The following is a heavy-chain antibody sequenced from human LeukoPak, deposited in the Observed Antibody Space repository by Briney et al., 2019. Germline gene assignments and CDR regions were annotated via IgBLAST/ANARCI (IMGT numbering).Heavy chain of an antibody. J-gene: IGHJ4*02. D-gene: IGHD3-10*01. Sequence: ASVKVSCKASGYTFTSYEINWVRQATGQGLEWMGWMNPNSGNTGYAQKFQGRVNMTRNTSISTAYMELSSLRSEDTAVYYCARRPLNYYGSGSYESPDFDYWGQGTLVTVSS. V-gene: IGHV1-8*01. CDR1: GYTFTSYE. CDR3: ARRPLNYYGSGSYESPDFDY. CDR2: MNPNSGNT.